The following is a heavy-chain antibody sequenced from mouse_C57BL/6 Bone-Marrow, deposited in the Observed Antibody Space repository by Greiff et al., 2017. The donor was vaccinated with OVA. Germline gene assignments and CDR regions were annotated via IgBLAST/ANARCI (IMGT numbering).Heavy chain of an antibody. Sequence: QVQLKQPGAELVRPGSSVKLSCKASGYTFTSYWMHWVKQRPIQGLEWIGNIDPSDSETHYNQKFKDKATLTVDKSSSTAYMQLSSLTSEDSAVYYCARGGGSKDYYAMDYWGQGTSVTVSS. V-gene: IGHV1-52*01. CDR1: GYTFTSYW. CDR2: IDPSDSET. CDR3: ARGGGSKDYYAMDY. J-gene: IGHJ4*01. D-gene: IGHD1-1*01.